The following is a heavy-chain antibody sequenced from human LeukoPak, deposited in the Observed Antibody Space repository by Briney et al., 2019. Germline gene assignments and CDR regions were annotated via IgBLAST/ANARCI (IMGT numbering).Heavy chain of an antibody. J-gene: IGHJ5*02. CDR1: GVTFGDYA. D-gene: IGHD2/OR15-2a*01. CDR2: VRTKTHGGAP. V-gene: IGHV3-49*03. Sequence: PGRSLRLSCKGSGVTFGDYAVTWFRQAPGKRLEWVGFVRTKTHGGAPVTAASVQGSFNVSRDASQGIAYLQMPRLTSEDTAMYDCARINFRDNRGYTWFEPWGQGTLVTVSS. CDR3: ARINFRDNRGYTWFEP.